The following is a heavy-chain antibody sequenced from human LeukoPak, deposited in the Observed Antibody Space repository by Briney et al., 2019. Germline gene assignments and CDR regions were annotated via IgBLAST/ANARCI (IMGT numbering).Heavy chain of an antibody. V-gene: IGHV3-53*01. J-gene: IGHJ4*02. Sequence: GGSLRLSCAASGFTVSSNYMSWVRQAPGKGLEWVSVIYSGGSTYYADSVKGRFTISRDNSKNTLYLQMNSLRAEDTAVYYCAKELPIAAMVPGGSDYWGQGTLVTVSS. CDR2: IYSGGST. CDR3: AKELPIAAMVPGGSDY. CDR1: GFTVSSNY. D-gene: IGHD3-10*01.